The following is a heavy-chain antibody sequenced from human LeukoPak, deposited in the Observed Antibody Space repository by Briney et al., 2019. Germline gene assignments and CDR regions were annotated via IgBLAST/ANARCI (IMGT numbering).Heavy chain of an antibody. V-gene: IGHV4-59*12. D-gene: IGHD2-21*01. CDR1: GGSISSYY. CDR3: AKIRGDGDTYPLHPHAFDI. J-gene: IGHJ3*02. CDR2: IYYSGTT. Sequence: PSETLSLTCTVSGGSISSYYWSWIRQPPGKGLEWIGYIYYSGTTNYNPSLKSRVTISAETSKNQFSLKLSSVTAADTAVYYCAKIRGDGDTYPLHPHAFDIWGQGTMVTVSS.